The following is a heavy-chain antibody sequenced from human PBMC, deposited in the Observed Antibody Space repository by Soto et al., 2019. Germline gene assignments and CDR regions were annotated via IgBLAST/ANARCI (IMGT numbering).Heavy chain of an antibody. Sequence: QVQLQESGPGLVKPSQTLSLTCTVSGGSISSGGYYWSWIRQHPGKGLEWIGYIYYLGSTYYKPSIKSRVTLSVDTSKNHSSLKLSSVPAADTAVYYCERALRFRGVYGMDVWGQGTTVTVSS. CDR3: ERALRFRGVYGMDV. CDR1: GGSISSGGYY. CDR2: IYYLGST. D-gene: IGHD3-10*01. J-gene: IGHJ6*02. V-gene: IGHV4-31*03.